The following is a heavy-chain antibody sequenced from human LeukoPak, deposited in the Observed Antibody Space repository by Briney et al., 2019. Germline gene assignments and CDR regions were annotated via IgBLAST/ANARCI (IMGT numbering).Heavy chain of an antibody. CDR1: GFTFSDYY. CDR3: ARDRLRIFGVVTYMFDY. J-gene: IGHJ4*02. D-gene: IGHD3-3*01. Sequence: GGSLRLSCAASGFTFSDYYMSWIRQAPGQGLEGVSYISSSGSTIYYADSVKGRFTISRDNAKNSLYLQMNSLRAEDTAVYYCARDRLRIFGVVTYMFDYWGQGTLVTVSS. V-gene: IGHV3-11*01. CDR2: ISSSGSTI.